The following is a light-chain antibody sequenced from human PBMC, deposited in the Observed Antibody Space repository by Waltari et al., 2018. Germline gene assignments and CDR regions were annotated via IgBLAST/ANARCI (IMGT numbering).Light chain of an antibody. Sequence: DIVMTQSPLSLSVTPGEPASISSRSSQSLLRSTGYNFLDWYVQKPGQPPQLLISLGSARASGVPDRFSGRGTGTDFTLKISRVEAEDVGIYYCMQALHTPTTFGPRTKVDIK. CDR2: LGS. J-gene: IGKJ3*01. V-gene: IGKV2-28*01. CDR3: MQALHTPTT. CDR1: QSLLRSTGYNF.